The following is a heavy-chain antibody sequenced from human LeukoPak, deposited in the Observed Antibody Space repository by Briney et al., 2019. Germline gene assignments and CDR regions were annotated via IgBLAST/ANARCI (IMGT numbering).Heavy chain of an antibody. CDR3: AKAMSTVMGGTDY. V-gene: IGHV3-23*01. Sequence: GGSLRLSCAASGFTFNSYALGWVRQASGKGLEWVSTVTGSGSATCYADSVKGRFIITRDNSKNTLYLQMNSLRADGTALYYCAKAMSTVMGGTDYWGQGTLVTVSS. CDR1: GFTFNSYA. J-gene: IGHJ4*02. CDR2: VTGSGSAT. D-gene: IGHD4-17*01.